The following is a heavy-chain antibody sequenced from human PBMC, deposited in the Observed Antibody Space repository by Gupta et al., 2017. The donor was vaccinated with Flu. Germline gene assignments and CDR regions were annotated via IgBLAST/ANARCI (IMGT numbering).Heavy chain of an antibody. V-gene: IGHV4-4*02. D-gene: IGHD3-3*01. CDR2: IYHSGST. Sequence: QVQLQESGPGLVKPSGTLSLTCAVSGGSISSSNWWSWVRQPPGKGLEWIGEIYHSGSTNYNPSLKSRVTISVDKSKNQFSLKLSSVTAADTAVYYCARDLRFWSGPRWRGYGMDVWGQGTTVTVSS. J-gene: IGHJ6*02. CDR3: ARDLRFWSGPRWRGYGMDV. CDR1: GGSISSSNW.